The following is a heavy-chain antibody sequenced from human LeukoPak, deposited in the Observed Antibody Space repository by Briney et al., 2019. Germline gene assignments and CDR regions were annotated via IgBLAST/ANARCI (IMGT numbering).Heavy chain of an antibody. V-gene: IGHV3-20*04. CDR3: AKGVGTNYYYYMDV. CDR1: GFTFDDYG. CDR2: INWNGGST. Sequence: PGGSLRLSCAASGFTFDDYGMSWVRQAPGKGLEWVSGINWNGGSTGYADSVKGRFTISRDNAKNSLYLQMNSLRAEDMALYYCAKGVGTNYYYYMDVWGKGTTVTVSS. D-gene: IGHD1-1*01. J-gene: IGHJ6*03.